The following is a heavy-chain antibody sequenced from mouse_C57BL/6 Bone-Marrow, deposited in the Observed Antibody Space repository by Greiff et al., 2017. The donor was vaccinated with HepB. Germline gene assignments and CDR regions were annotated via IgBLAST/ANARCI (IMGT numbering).Heavy chain of an antibody. CDR1: GFTFSSYG. J-gene: IGHJ4*01. Sequence: EVQWVESGGDLVKPGGSLKLSCAASGFTFSSYGMSWVRQTPDKRLEWVATISSGGSYTYYPDSVKGRFTISRDNAKNTLYLQMSSLKSEDTAMYYCARQGPYSNYSYYAMDYWGQGTSVTVSS. CDR2: ISSGGSYT. CDR3: ARQGPYSNYSYYAMDY. V-gene: IGHV5-6*01. D-gene: IGHD2-5*01.